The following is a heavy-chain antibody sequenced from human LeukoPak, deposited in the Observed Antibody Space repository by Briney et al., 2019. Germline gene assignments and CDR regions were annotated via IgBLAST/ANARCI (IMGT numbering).Heavy chain of an antibody. CDR2: ISAYNGNT. V-gene: IGHV1-18*01. Sequence: ASVKVSCTASGYTFTSYGISWVRQAPGQGLEWMGWISAYNGNTNYAQKLQGRVTITADESTSTAYMELSSLRSEDTAVYYCARDPSYDSSGYFDYWGQGTLVTVSS. J-gene: IGHJ4*02. CDR3: ARDPSYDSSGYFDY. D-gene: IGHD3-22*01. CDR1: GYTFTSYG.